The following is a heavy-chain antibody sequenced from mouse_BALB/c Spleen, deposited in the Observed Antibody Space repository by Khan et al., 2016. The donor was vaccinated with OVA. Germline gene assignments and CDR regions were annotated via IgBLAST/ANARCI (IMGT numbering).Heavy chain of an antibody. V-gene: IGHV1-5*01. Sequence: VQLKQSGTVLARPGSSVKMSCKTSGYSFTNYLIHWVKQRPGQGLEWIGDIYPGNSETTYTQKFTDKAKLTADTSASTAYMELSSLTNEDFAVYYCTREGDSSVAYWGQGTMVTVSA. D-gene: IGHD2-12*01. J-gene: IGHJ3*01. CDR3: TREGDSSVAY. CDR1: GYSFTNYL. CDR2: IYPGNSET.